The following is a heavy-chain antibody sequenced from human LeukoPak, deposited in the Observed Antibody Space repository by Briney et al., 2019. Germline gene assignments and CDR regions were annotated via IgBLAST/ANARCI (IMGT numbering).Heavy chain of an antibody. Sequence: ASVKVSCKASGYTFTSYYMHWVRQAPGQGLEWMGIINPSGGSTSYAQKFQGRVTMTRDMSTSTVYMELSSLRSEDTAVYYCAGDGRGYDSSPRRPAHPENWFDPWGQGTLVTVSS. V-gene: IGHV1-46*01. CDR2: INPSGGST. J-gene: IGHJ5*02. D-gene: IGHD3-22*01. CDR3: AGDGRGYDSSPRRPAHPENWFDP. CDR1: GYTFTSYY.